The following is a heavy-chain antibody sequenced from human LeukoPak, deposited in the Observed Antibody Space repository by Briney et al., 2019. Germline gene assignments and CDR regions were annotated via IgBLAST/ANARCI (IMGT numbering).Heavy chain of an antibody. V-gene: IGHV1-8*03. Sequence: ASVKVSCKASGYTFTSYDINWVRQATGQGLEWMGWMNPNSGNTGYAQKFQGRVTITRNTSISTAYMELSSLRSEDTAVYYCARGYDYVWGSYRPDAFDIWGQGTMVTVSS. CDR3: ARGYDYVWGSYRPDAFDI. CDR2: MNPNSGNT. D-gene: IGHD3-16*02. J-gene: IGHJ3*02. CDR1: GYTFTSYD.